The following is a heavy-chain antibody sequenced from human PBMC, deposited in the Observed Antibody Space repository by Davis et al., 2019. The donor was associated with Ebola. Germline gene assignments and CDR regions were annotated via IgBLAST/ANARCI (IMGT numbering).Heavy chain of an antibody. CDR3: ARDRWYSSGTFDY. CDR1: GGSISSYY. V-gene: IGHV4-59*12. J-gene: IGHJ4*02. CDR2: IYYSGST. D-gene: IGHD6-19*01. Sequence: PSETLSLTCTVSGGSISSYYWSWIRQPPGKGLEWIGYIYYSGSTNYNPSLKSRVTISVDTSKNQFSLKLSSVTAADTAVYYCARDRWYSSGTFDYWGQGTLVTVSS.